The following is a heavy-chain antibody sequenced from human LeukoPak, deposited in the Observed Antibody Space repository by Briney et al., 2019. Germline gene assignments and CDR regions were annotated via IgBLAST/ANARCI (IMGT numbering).Heavy chain of an antibody. CDR3: ARGGPRYCSGGSCYFGY. D-gene: IGHD2-15*01. Sequence: SETLSLTCAVYGGSFSGYYWSWIRQPPGKGLEWIGEINHSGSTNYNPSLKSRITISVDTSKNQFSLKLSSVTAADTAVYYCARGGPRYCSGGSCYFGYWGQGTLVTVSS. CDR1: GGSFSGYY. V-gene: IGHV4-34*01. CDR2: INHSGST. J-gene: IGHJ4*02.